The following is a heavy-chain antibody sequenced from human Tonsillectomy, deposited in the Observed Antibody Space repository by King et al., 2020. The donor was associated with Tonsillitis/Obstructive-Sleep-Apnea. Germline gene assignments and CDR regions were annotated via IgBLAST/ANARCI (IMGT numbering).Heavy chain of an antibody. Sequence: VQLVESGGGSVQPGGSLRLSCAASGFTFTSYAMTWVRQAPGKGLEWVSSISDNGAGTHYADSVKGRFTISRDNSKSTLYLQMNSLRVDDTAVYYCAGGPAGVDYYYMDVWGKGTTVTVSS. D-gene: IGHD3-16*01. CDR3: AGGPAGVDYYYMDV. V-gene: IGHV3-23*04. CDR1: GFTFTSYA. CDR2: ISDNGAGT. J-gene: IGHJ6*03.